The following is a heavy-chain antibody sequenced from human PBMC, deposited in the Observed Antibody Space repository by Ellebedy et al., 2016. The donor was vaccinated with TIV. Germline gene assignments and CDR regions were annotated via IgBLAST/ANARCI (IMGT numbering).Heavy chain of an antibody. D-gene: IGHD3-9*01. CDR3: VRGTIDWYGVEY. Sequence: GESLKIPCVVSGFTSSSYWMHWVRQVPGKGLVWVSGSNGDGSSTDYADSVKGRFTISRDNAKNTLYLQMNSLRAEDTAVYYCVRGTIDWYGVEYWGQGTLVNVSS. V-gene: IGHV3-74*01. CDR2: SNGDGSST. CDR1: GFTSSSYW. J-gene: IGHJ4*02.